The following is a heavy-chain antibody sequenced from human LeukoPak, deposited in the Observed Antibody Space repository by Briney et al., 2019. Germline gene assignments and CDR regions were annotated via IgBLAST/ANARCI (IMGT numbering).Heavy chain of an antibody. CDR2: ISAYNGNT. D-gene: IGHD3-16*02. J-gene: IGHJ3*02. Sequence: ASVKVSCKASGYTFTSYGISWVRQAPGQGLEWMGWISAYNGNTNYAQKLQGRVTMTTDTPTSTAYMELRSLRSDDTAVYYCARGRTFAFGGVIVHHDAFDIWGQGTMVTVSS. CDR3: ARGRTFAFGGVIVHHDAFDI. CDR1: GYTFTSYG. V-gene: IGHV1-18*01.